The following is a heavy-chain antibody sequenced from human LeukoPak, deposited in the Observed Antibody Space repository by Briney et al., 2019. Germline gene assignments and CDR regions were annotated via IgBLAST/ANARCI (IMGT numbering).Heavy chain of an antibody. J-gene: IGHJ6*02. CDR1: GYTFTSYY. D-gene: IGHD2-15*01. CDR2: INPGGGST. V-gene: IGHV1-46*01. Sequence: GASVKVSCKASGYTFTSYYMHWVRQAPGQGLEWMGLINPGGGSTSYAQKFQGRVTMTRDTSTSTVYMELSSLRSEDTAVYYCARSDIVVVVSGNGMDVWGQGTTVTVSS. CDR3: ARSDIVVVVSGNGMDV.